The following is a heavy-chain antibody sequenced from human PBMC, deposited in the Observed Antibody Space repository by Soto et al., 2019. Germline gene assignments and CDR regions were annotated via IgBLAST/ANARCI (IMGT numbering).Heavy chain of an antibody. V-gene: IGHV3-53*01. CDR3: ARLGPYGSESYSFRYNWFDP. Sequence: EVQLVESGGGLIQPGGSLRLSCKTSGFTVSSSHMTWVRQAPGKGLEWGSVIYSGGSSYYAVSVQGRFTISRDNSKNTVYLQMTSLRGEDTAMYYCARLGPYGSESYSFRYNWFDPWGQGTQVTVSS. CDR1: GFTVSSSH. D-gene: IGHD3-10*01. J-gene: IGHJ5*02. CDR2: IYSGGSS.